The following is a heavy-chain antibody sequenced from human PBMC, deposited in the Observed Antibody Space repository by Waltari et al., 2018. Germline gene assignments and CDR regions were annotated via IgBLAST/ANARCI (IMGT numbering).Heavy chain of an antibody. J-gene: IGHJ4*02. CDR3: VAGSGWFSQF. V-gene: IGHV3-7*01. Sequence: EVQLGEAGGGLVQPGGSLRLSCAASGFTFNTYGRHWVRQAPGQGVGGVGNMKQAGCQRFYVASVKGRFTISTDNAKNSVCFQMDSLRGEDTAVYYCVAGSGWFSQFWGQGTRVTVSS. D-gene: IGHD6-19*01. CDR1: GFTFNTYG. CDR2: MKQAGCQR.